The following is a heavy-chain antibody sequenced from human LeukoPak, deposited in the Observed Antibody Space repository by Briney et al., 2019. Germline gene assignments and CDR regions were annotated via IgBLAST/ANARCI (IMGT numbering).Heavy chain of an antibody. CDR2: INTDESRT. D-gene: IGHD1-26*01. CDR1: GFTFSSYW. J-gene: IGHJ5*02. CDR3: ERDRWELPNWFDP. Sequence: GGPLRLSCAASGFTFSSYWVHWVRQAPGKGLMWVSGINTDESRTRYESSVKGRIPSSRYNAKYTVYLQMNSLRAEDTAVYYCERDRWELPNWFDPWGKGTLVTVSS. V-gene: IGHV3-74*01.